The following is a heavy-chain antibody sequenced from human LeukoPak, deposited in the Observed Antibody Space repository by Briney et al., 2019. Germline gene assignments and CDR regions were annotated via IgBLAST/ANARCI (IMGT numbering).Heavy chain of an antibody. Sequence: SETLSLTCTVSGGSISSGGYYWSWIRQHPGKGLEWIGYIYYSGSTYYNPSLKSRVTISVDTSKNQFSLKLSSVTAADTAVYYCARANSSGYPNYYYYGMDVWGQGTTATVSS. CDR3: ARANSSGYPNYYYYGMDV. J-gene: IGHJ6*02. CDR1: GGSISSGGYY. V-gene: IGHV4-31*03. D-gene: IGHD3-22*01. CDR2: IYYSGST.